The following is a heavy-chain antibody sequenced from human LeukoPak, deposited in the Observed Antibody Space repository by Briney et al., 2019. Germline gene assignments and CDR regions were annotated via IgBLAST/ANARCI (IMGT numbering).Heavy chain of an antibody. V-gene: IGHV4-59*01. CDR3: ARGPWGSYNWFDP. CDR2: IYYSGST. D-gene: IGHD3-16*01. J-gene: IGHJ5*02. Sequence: SETLSLTCTVSGGSISSYYWSWIRQPPGKGLECIGYIYYSGSTNYNPSLKSRVTISVDTSKNQFSLKLSSVTAADTAVYYCARGPWGSYNWFDPWGQGTLVTVSS. CDR1: GGSISSYY.